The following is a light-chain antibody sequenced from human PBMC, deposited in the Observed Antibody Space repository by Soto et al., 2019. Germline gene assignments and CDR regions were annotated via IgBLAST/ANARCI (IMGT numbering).Light chain of an antibody. J-gene: IGKJ4*01. V-gene: IGKV1-5*01. CDR2: DAS. CDR1: QSLNTR. Sequence: DIQLTQSPSTPSASVGDRVTLTCRASQSLNTRLAWYQQRPGKAPKLLIYDASTLKSGVPSRFSGSGYGTEFTLTISSLQPEDFATYYCQQYSSYSLTFGGGTKVDIK. CDR3: QQYSSYSLT.